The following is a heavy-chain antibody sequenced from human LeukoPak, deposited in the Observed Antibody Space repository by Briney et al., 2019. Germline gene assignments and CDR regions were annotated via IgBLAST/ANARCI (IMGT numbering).Heavy chain of an antibody. CDR1: GFTFDDYA. J-gene: IGHJ4*02. D-gene: IGHD4-23*01. CDR3: AKDISGGNSGGFDY. CDR2: ISWNSGSI. Sequence: GRSLRLSSAASGFTFDDYAMHWVRQAPGKGLEWVSGISWNSGSIGYADSVKGRFTISRDNAKNSLYLQMNSLRAEDTALYYCAKDISGGNSGGFDYWGQGTLVTVSS. V-gene: IGHV3-9*01.